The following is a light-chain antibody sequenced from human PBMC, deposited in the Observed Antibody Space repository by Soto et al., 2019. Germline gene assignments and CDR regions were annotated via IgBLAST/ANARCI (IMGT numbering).Light chain of an antibody. CDR2: SIN. CDR1: YSNIGSNF. J-gene: IGLJ3*02. Sequence: QSVLTQPPSASATPGQTVTISCSGRYSNIGSNFVSWYQRLPGTAPTLLIYSINQRPSGVPDRFSGSKSGTSASLTITGLQSEDEAAYFCSAWDDSLAVPVFGGGTKLTVL. CDR3: SAWDDSLAVPV. V-gene: IGLV1-44*01.